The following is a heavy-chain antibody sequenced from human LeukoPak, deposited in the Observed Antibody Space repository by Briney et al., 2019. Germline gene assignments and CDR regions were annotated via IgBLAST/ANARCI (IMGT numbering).Heavy chain of an antibody. Sequence: GGSLRLSCAASGFTFYSHGMIWVRQAPGKGLEWVSYISPDSATIYYADSVKGRFTISRDNAKNSLYLQMISLRAEDTALYSCARVRGPTVYTYYLDVWVKGTTVTVSS. CDR2: ISPDSATI. D-gene: IGHD1-14*01. CDR3: ARVRGPTVYTYYLDV. CDR1: GFTFYSHG. V-gene: IGHV3-48*04. J-gene: IGHJ6*03.